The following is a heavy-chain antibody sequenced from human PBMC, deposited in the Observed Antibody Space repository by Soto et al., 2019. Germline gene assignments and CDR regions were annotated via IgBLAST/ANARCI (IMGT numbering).Heavy chain of an antibody. D-gene: IGHD1-26*01. CDR3: ARSDKAKGDYSGSWRWFVP. Sequence: QGQLVQSGAEVKKPGASVKVSCKASGYTFSSYGISWVRQAPGQGLEWMGWISAYHGNTIYAQKLQGRVTMTTDPHTCSGYNELMGMESADTAGYCCARSDKAKGDYSGSWRWFVPWGQGSLVTVSS. V-gene: IGHV1-18*01. J-gene: IGHJ5*02. CDR2: ISAYHGNT. CDR1: GYTFSSYG.